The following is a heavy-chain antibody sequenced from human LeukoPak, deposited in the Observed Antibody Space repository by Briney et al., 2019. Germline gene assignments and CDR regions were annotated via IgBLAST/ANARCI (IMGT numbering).Heavy chain of an antibody. CDR1: GYTFTSYD. D-gene: IGHD3-10*01. CDR3: ARDDHYGSGSYYVAAFDI. CDR2: MNPNSGNT. Sequence: GASVKVSCKASGYTFTSYDINWVRQASGQGLEWMGWMNPNSGNTGYAQKFQGRVTMIRNTSISTAYMELSSLRSEDTAVYYCARDDHYGSGSYYVAAFDIWGQGTQVTVSS. J-gene: IGHJ4*02. V-gene: IGHV1-8*01.